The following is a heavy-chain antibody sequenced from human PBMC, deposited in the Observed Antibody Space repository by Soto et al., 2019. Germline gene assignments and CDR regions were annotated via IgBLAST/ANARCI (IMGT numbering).Heavy chain of an antibody. CDR2: INIVGGNT. CDR3: TKNYYFDS. J-gene: IGHJ4*02. Sequence: VQLLESGGGLVQPGGSLRLSCAASGFTFSNYAMSWVRQAPGKALEWVSSINIVGGNTNYADSVRGRFTMSRDDSKNTVFLQMNSLRAEDTAIYYCTKNYYFDSWGQGALLTASS. V-gene: IGHV3-23*01. CDR1: GFTFSNYA.